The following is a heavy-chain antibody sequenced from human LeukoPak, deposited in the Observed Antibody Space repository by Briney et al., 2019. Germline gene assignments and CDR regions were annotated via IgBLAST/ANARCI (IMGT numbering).Heavy chain of an antibody. D-gene: IGHD3-10*01. CDR3: ARLTLFRGVIISNWFDP. J-gene: IGHJ5*02. V-gene: IGHV1-18*01. Sequence: ASVKVSCKASGYTFTSYGISWVRQAPGQGLEWMGWISAYNDNTNYAQKLQGRVTMTTDTSTSTAYMELRSLRSDDTAVYYCARLTLFRGVIISNWFDPWGQGTLVTVSS. CDR1: GYTFTSYG. CDR2: ISAYNDNT.